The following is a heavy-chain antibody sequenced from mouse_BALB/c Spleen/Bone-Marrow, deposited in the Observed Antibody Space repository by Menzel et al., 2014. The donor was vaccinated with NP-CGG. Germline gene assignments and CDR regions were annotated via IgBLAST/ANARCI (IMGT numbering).Heavy chain of an antibody. Sequence: EVHLVESGGGLVQPGGSLKLSCAASGFDFSSYWMSWVRQAPGQGLEWIGEINPDSSTINYTPSLKDKFIISRDNAKNTLYLQMSKVRTEDAALYYCARMHAYGYVDYWGQGTLVTVSA. CDR1: GFDFSSYW. CDR3: ARMHAYGYVDY. J-gene: IGHJ3*01. CDR2: INPDSSTI. D-gene: IGHD1-2*01. V-gene: IGHV4-1*02.